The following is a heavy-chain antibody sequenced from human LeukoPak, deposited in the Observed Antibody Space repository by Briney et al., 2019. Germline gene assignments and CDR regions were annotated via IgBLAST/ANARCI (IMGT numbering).Heavy chain of an antibody. Sequence: SETLSLTCTVSGGSISSYYWSWIRQPPGKGLEWIGEINHSGSTNYNPSLKSRVTISVDTSKNQFSLKLSSVTAADTAVYYCARPGFADYWGQGTLVTVSS. V-gene: IGHV4-34*01. CDR2: INHSGST. CDR1: GGSISSYY. CDR3: ARPGFADY. J-gene: IGHJ4*02.